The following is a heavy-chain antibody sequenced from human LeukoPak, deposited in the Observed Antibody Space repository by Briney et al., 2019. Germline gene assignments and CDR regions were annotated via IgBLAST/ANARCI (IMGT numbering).Heavy chain of an antibody. CDR2: MNPNSGNT. CDR3: ARGESGFFYYCYGMDV. CDR1: GYTFTSYD. V-gene: IGHV1-8*01. D-gene: IGHD3-22*01. Sequence: ASVKVSCKASGYTFTSYDINWVRQATGQGLERMGWMNPNSGNTGYAQKFQGRVTMTRNTSISTAYMELSSLRSEDTAVYYCARGESGFFYYCYGMDVWGQGTTVTVSS. J-gene: IGHJ6*02.